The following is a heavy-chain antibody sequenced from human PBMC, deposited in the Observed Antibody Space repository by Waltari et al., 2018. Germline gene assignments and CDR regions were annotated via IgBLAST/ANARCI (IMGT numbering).Heavy chain of an antibody. CDR2: ISGSGGST. Sequence: EVQLLESGGGLVQPGGSLRLSCAASGFTFSSYAMSWVCQAPGKGLGWVSAISGSGGSTYYADSVKGRFTISRDNSKNTLYLQMNSLRAEDTAVYYCAKAGAKDMVRGVTQPYYFDYWGQGTLVTVSS. D-gene: IGHD3-10*01. V-gene: IGHV3-23*01. CDR3: AKAGAKDMVRGVTQPYYFDY. J-gene: IGHJ4*02. CDR1: GFTFSSYA.